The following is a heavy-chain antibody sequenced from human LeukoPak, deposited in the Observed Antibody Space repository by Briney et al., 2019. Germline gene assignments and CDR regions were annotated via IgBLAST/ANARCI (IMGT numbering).Heavy chain of an antibody. CDR3: ARHGGYGVVTRGFDY. CDR1: GYSFTSYW. CDR2: IYPDDSDT. J-gene: IGHJ4*02. D-gene: IGHD4-17*01. V-gene: IGHV5-51*01. Sequence: GESLKISCKGSGYSFTSYWIGWVRQMPGKGLEWMGIIYPDDSDTRYSPSFQGQVTISADKSISTAYLQWSSLKASDTAMYYCARHGGYGVVTRGFDYWGQGTLVTVSS.